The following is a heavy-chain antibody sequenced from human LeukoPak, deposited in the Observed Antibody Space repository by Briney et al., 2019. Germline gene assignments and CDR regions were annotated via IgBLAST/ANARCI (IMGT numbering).Heavy chain of an antibody. CDR1: GFTVGSKY. J-gene: IGHJ6*03. V-gene: IGHV3-53*01. CDR2: IYSGATT. Sequence: GGSLRLSCAVSGFTVGSKYMDWVRQAPGKGPEWVSVIYSGATTYYADSVKGRFTISKDNSKNTLYLQMNSLRAEDTAVYYCATCSQRGYYYIDVWGEGTTVTVSS. D-gene: IGHD2-15*01. CDR3: ATCSQRGYYYIDV.